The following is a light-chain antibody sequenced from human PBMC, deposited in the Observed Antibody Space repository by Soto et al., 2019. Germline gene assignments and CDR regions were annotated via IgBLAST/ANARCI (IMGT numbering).Light chain of an antibody. J-gene: IGKJ4*01. CDR2: GAS. Sequence: EIVLTQSPGTLSLSPGERATLSCRASQRISAGNLGWYQQRPGQAPSLLIYGASKRTSGVPDRFSGSGSGTDFTLTINRLEPEDFAVYYCQHYSSELLPFGGGTTVEIK. V-gene: IGKV3-20*01. CDR3: QHYSSELLP. CDR1: QRISAGN.